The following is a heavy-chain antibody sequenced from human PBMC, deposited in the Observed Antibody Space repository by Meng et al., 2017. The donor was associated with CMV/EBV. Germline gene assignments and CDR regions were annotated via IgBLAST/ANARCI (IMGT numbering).Heavy chain of an antibody. CDR3: ARGGDSWYSDY. CDR2: IIPVFETA. V-gene: IGHV1-69*01. Sequence: VQRGQWAGEVKKPGSSVKVSCKTSGGTFSTFAISWVRQAPGEGLEWMGGIIPVFETANYAERFQDRVTITADDSTTTAYMELSSLRADDTALYFCARGGDSWYSDYWGQGTLVTVSS. CDR1: GGTFSTFA. D-gene: IGHD1-26*01. J-gene: IGHJ4*02.